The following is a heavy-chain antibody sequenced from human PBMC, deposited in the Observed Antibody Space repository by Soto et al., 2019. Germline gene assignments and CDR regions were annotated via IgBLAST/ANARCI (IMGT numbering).Heavy chain of an antibody. D-gene: IGHD3-3*01. CDR1: GGSISSTNYY. CDR3: ARQDDFWSGSNWFDP. Sequence: TSETLSLTCTVSGGSISSTNYYWGWIRQPPGKGLEWIGNVYYNGFTYYNPSLKSRVTISVDTSKNHFSLKLTSVTAADTAVYYWARQDDFWSGSNWFDPWGQGTPVTVS. CDR2: VYYNGFT. V-gene: IGHV4-39*01. J-gene: IGHJ5*02.